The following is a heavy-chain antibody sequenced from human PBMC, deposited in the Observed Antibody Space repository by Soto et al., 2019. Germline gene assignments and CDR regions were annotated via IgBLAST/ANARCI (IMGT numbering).Heavy chain of an antibody. CDR1: GFTFSSYG. V-gene: IGHV3-33*01. D-gene: IGHD6-19*01. Sequence: GGSLRLSCAASGFTFSSYGMHWVHQAPGKGLEWVAVIWYDGSNKYYADSVKGRFTISGDNSKNTLYLQMNSLRAEDTAVYYCAREAQWLVLADAFDIWGQGTMVTVSS. J-gene: IGHJ3*02. CDR3: AREAQWLVLADAFDI. CDR2: IWYDGSNK.